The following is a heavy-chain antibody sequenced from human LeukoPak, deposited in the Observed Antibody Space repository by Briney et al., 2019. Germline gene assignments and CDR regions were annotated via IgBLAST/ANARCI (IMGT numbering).Heavy chain of an antibody. Sequence: PGGSLRLSCAASGFTFSSYDMHWVRHATGKGLEWVSAIGTAGDTYYPGSVKGRFTISRENAKNSLYLQMNSLRAGDTAVYYCARARPLITMVRGDGYAFDIWGQGTMVTVSS. V-gene: IGHV3-13*01. J-gene: IGHJ3*02. D-gene: IGHD3-10*01. CDR2: IGTAGDT. CDR3: ARARPLITMVRGDGYAFDI. CDR1: GFTFSSYD.